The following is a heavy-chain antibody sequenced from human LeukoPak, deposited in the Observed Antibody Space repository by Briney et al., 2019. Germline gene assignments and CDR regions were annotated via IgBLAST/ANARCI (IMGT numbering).Heavy chain of an antibody. J-gene: IGHJ4*02. D-gene: IGHD2-15*01. CDR1: GFTFSSYG. CDR3: ARDVGVGYFDY. V-gene: IGHV3-33*01. Sequence: GGSLRLSCAASGFTFSSYGMHWVRQAPGKGLEWVAVIWYDGGNKYYADSVKGRFTISRDNSKNTLYLQMNSLRAEDTAVYYCARDVGVGYFDYWGQGTLVTVSS. CDR2: IWYDGGNK.